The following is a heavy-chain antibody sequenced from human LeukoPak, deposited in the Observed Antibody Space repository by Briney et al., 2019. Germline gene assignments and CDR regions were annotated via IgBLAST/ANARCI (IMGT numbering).Heavy chain of an antibody. V-gene: IGHV6-1*01. CDR3: ALAHSTIVGAFDY. Sequence: SPTLSLTFAISGDSVSSNSAAWNWIRQSPSRGLEWLGRTYYRSKWYNDYAVSVKSRITINPDTSKNQFSLQLNSVTPEDTAVYYCALAHSTIVGAFDYWGQGTLVTVSS. J-gene: IGHJ4*02. CDR1: GDSVSSNSAA. D-gene: IGHD1-26*01. CDR2: TYYRSKWYN.